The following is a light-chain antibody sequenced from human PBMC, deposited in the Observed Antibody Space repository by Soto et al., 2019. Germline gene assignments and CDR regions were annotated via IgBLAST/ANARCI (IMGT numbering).Light chain of an antibody. CDR1: SSDVGGYNY. CDR2: DVS. CDR3: SSYTSTSTLV. V-gene: IGLV2-14*01. Sequence: QSALPQPASVSGSPGQSITISCTGTSSDVGGYNYVSWYQQHPGKAPKLMIYDVSLRPSGISNRFSGSKSGNTASLTISGLQAEDEADYYCSSYTSTSTLVFGTGTKVTVL. J-gene: IGLJ1*01.